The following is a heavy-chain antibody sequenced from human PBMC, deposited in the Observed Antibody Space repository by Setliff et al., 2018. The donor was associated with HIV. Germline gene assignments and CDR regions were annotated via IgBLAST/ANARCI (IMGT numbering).Heavy chain of an antibody. CDR1: GDSISSYF. D-gene: IGHD3-22*01. CDR2: RSTTGST. CDR3: ARETYYYDNPQYYYYYMDV. J-gene: IGHJ6*03. V-gene: IGHV4-4*09. Sequence: PSETLSLTCTVPGDSISSYFWSWIRQSPGKGLEWIGFRSTTGSTNYNPSLRSRVTISVDTSKNQFSLKVNSVTAADTAVYYCARETYYYDNPQYYYYYMDVWGKGTTVTVSS.